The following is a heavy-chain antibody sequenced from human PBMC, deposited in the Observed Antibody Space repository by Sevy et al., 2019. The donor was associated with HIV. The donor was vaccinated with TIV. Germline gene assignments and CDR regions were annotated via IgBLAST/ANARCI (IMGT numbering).Heavy chain of an antibody. Sequence: ASVKVSCKASGGTFSSYAISWVQQAPGQGLEWMGGIIPIFGTANYAQKFQGRVTITADKSTSTAYMELSSLRSEDTAVYYCATRVSGGGTYYYDSSGYYSFDYWGQGTLVTVSS. CDR1: GGTFSSYA. D-gene: IGHD3-22*01. CDR3: ATRVSGGGTYYYDSSGYYSFDY. CDR2: IIPIFGTA. J-gene: IGHJ4*02. V-gene: IGHV1-69*06.